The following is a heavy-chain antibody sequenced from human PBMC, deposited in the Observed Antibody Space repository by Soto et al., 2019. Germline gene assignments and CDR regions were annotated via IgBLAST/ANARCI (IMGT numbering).Heavy chain of an antibody. V-gene: IGHV1-2*02. J-gene: IGHJ4*02. Sequence: ASVKVSCKASGYTFTGYYMHWVRQAPGQGLEWMGWINPNSGGTNYAQKFQGRVTMTRDTSISTAYMELRRLRSDDTAVYYCARVLGYCSSTSCFGSFRYWGQGTLVTVSS. CDR2: INPNSGGT. CDR1: GYTFTGYY. CDR3: ARVLGYCSSTSCFGSFRY. D-gene: IGHD2-2*01.